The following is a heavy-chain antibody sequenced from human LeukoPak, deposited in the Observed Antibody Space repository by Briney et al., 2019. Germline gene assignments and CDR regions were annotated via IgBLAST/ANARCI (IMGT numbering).Heavy chain of an antibody. CDR3: AREGEMATMRLDDAFDI. D-gene: IGHD5-24*01. CDR2: IYSSGST. J-gene: IGHJ3*02. CDR1: GFTFSSYS. Sequence: GSLRLSCAASGFTFSSYSMNWVRQAPGKGLEWIGRIYSSGSTNYNPSLKSRVTISVDTSKNQFSLKLSSVTAADTAVYYCAREGEMATMRLDDAFDIWGQGTMVTVSS. V-gene: IGHV4-4*08.